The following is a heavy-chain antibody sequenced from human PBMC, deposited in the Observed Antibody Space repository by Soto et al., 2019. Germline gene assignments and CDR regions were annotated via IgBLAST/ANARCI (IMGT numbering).Heavy chain of an antibody. Sequence: SETQSLTCAFYFGSFSGYSWRLIRHPPAKGLEWIGEIDHSGSTNYNPSLKSRVTISVDTSKNQFSLNLNSVTAADTALYYCARAIRGRSSSWFVPWGQGTLVTVSS. CDR2: IDHSGST. CDR1: FGSFSGYS. V-gene: IGHV4-34*01. D-gene: IGHD6-13*01. J-gene: IGHJ5*02. CDR3: ARAIRGRSSSWFVP.